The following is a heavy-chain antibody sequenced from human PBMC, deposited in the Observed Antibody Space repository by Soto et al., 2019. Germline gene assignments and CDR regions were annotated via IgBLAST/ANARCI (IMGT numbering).Heavy chain of an antibody. J-gene: IGHJ4*02. D-gene: IGHD2-2*01. Sequence: EVKLWESGGGLVLPGGSLGLSCEASGFTFSNFGMSWVRQAPGKGLEWVSGLTGNGGTTYYADSVKGRFTISRDNSKNTLSLQMNSLRVDDTAVYYCARGGQYQQPYQFDFWGQGTLVTVSS. CDR1: GFTFSNFG. CDR3: ARGGQYQQPYQFDF. CDR2: LTGNGGTT. V-gene: IGHV3-23*01.